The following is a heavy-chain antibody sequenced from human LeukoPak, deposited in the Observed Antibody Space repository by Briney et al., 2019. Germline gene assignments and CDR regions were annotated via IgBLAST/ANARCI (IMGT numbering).Heavy chain of an antibody. CDR1: GFPFSDFD. J-gene: IGHJ4*02. CDR2: IKTRTESYDI. D-gene: IGHD5-12*01. V-gene: IGHV3-73*01. Sequence: PGGSLILSCVASGFPFSDFDVHWVRQASGEGLEWVGRIKTRTESYDIAYAASVKGRFTISRDNSKNTLYLQMNSLRAEDTAVYYCAKHQKYSGYEVDYWGQGTLVTVSS. CDR3: AKHQKYSGYEVDY.